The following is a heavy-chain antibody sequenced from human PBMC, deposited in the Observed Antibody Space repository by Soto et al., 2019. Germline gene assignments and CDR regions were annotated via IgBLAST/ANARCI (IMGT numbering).Heavy chain of an antibody. CDR1: GFIFTNYA. Sequence: PGGSLRLSCAASGFIFTNYAMNRVRQAPGKGLEWVSVIGGRGNSAYYADSVQGRFTISRDNSKNTLSLQMSILTADDTAIYYCVREGRGSFDFWGRGTMVTVSS. D-gene: IGHD5-12*01. CDR3: VREGRGSFDF. CDR2: IGGRGNSA. V-gene: IGHV3-23*01. J-gene: IGHJ3*01.